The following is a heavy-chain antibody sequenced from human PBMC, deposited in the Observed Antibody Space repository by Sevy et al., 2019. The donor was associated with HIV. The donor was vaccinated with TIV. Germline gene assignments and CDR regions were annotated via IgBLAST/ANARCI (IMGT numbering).Heavy chain of an antibody. CDR3: ARQTAHYYDGSGLDDTFDI. CDR1: GGSISSSSYY. Sequence: SETLSLTCTVSGGSISSSSYYWGWIRQPPGKGLQWIGSIYYTGNTYYNPSLKSRFITSVDTSKNQFSLKLSSVTAADTALYYCARQTAHYYDGSGLDDTFDIWGRRTMVTVSS. CDR2: IYYTGNT. V-gene: IGHV4-39*01. D-gene: IGHD3-22*01. J-gene: IGHJ3*02.